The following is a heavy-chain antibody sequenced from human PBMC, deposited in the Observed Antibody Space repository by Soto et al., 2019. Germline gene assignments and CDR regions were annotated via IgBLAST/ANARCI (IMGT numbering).Heavy chain of an antibody. CDR3: ASGSAYYDILTGPYYGMDV. CDR2: IIPMFGSA. CDR1: GGSFSSFA. Sequence: SVKVSCKASGGSFSSFAFSWVRQAPGQGLEWMGGIIPMFGSANYAQKFQGRVTITADESTSTAYMELSSLRSEDTAVYYCASGSAYYDILTGPYYGMDVWGQGTTVTVSS. D-gene: IGHD3-9*01. J-gene: IGHJ6*02. V-gene: IGHV1-69*13.